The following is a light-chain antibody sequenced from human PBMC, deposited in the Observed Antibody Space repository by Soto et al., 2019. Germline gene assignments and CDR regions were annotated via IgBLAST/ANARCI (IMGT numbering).Light chain of an antibody. CDR2: SNN. CDR1: ISNIGSNT. V-gene: IGLV1-44*01. J-gene: IGLJ2*01. Sequence: QPVLTQPPSASGPPGQRVTISCSGSISNIGSNTVNWYQQLRGTAPKLLMYSNNQRPSGVPDRFSGSKSGTSASLAISGLQSEDEADYYCAAWDDSLSGPVFGGGTKLTVL. CDR3: AAWDDSLSGPV.